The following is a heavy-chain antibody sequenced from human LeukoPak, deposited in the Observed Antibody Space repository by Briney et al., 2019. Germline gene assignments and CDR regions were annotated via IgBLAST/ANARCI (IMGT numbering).Heavy chain of an antibody. CDR3: AKDWGSSSWYGAFDY. CDR2: ISWNSGSI. J-gene: IGHJ4*02. Sequence: GGSLRLSCAASGFTFDDYAMHWVRQAPGKGLEWVSGISWNSGSIGYADSVKGRFTISRDNAKNSLYLQMNSLRAEDTALYYCAKDWGSSSWYGAFDYWGQGTLVTVSS. V-gene: IGHV3-9*01. CDR1: GFTFDDYA. D-gene: IGHD6-13*01.